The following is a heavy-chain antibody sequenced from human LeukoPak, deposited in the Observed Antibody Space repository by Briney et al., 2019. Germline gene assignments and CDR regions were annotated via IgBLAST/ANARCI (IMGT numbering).Heavy chain of an antibody. D-gene: IGHD6-13*01. V-gene: IGHV4-59*11. Sequence: SETLSLTCTGSGGSISSHYWSWIRQPPGKGLEWIGYIYYSGSTNYNPSLKSRVTISVDTSKNQFSLKLSSVTAADTAVYYCARGAGSSWYANFDYWGQGTLVTVSS. CDR2: IYYSGST. J-gene: IGHJ4*02. CDR1: GGSISSHY. CDR3: ARGAGSSWYANFDY.